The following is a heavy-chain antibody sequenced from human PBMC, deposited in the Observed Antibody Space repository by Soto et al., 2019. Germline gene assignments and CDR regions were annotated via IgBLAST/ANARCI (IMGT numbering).Heavy chain of an antibody. CDR3: ARQRFGGVIVLDY. CDR1: GGSISSYY. Sequence: PSETLSLTCTVSGGSISSYYWSWIRQPPGKGLEWIGYIYYSGSTNYNPSLKSRVTISVDTSKNQFSLKLSSVTAADTAVYYCARQRFGGVIVLDYWGQGTLVTVSS. CDR2: IYYSGST. J-gene: IGHJ4*02. D-gene: IGHD3-16*02. V-gene: IGHV4-59*08.